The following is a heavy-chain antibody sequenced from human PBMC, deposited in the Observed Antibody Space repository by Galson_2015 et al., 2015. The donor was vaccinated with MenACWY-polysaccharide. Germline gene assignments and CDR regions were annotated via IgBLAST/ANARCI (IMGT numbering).Heavy chain of an antibody. Sequence: SVKASCKASGYTFSSYGFSWMRQAPGQGLEWMGWISTDNGDTNYVQSLQDRVTMTTDTSTRTAYMELRSLRSDDTAVYYCARVPPGYGGHDYWGQGTLVTVSA. CDR1: GYTFSSYG. D-gene: IGHD1-26*01. V-gene: IGHV1-18*01. CDR3: ARVPPGYGGHDY. J-gene: IGHJ4*02. CDR2: ISTDNGDT.